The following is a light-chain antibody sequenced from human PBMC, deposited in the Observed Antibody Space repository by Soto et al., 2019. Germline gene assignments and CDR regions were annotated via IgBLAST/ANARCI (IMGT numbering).Light chain of an antibody. Sequence: DIQMTQSPSSLSASVGDRVTLTCRASQGIDNRLAWYQQKPEKAPISLVYVASSLQDWVPSRFSGSGSGTDFTLTISRLEPEDFAVYYCQQYGSSPALTFGGGTKVDIK. CDR2: VAS. V-gene: IGKV1D-16*01. CDR3: QQYGSSPALT. CDR1: QGIDNR. J-gene: IGKJ4*01.